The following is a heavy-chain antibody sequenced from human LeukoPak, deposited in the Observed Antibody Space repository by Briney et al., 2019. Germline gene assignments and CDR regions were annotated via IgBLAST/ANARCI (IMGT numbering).Heavy chain of an antibody. V-gene: IGHV3-30*18. CDR1: GFTFSRYG. D-gene: IGHD6-19*01. J-gene: IGHJ4*02. CDR3: AKPSPFSSGWFGFYDCDY. Sequence: GGSLRLAWVPAGFTFSRYGMHWVRQAPGKGVEWGATISFDGSNKYYAGSVKGRFTISRDNSKNTLYLQMNSLRAEDAAVYYCAKPSPFSSGWFGFYDCDYWGQGTLVTVSS. CDR2: ISFDGSNK.